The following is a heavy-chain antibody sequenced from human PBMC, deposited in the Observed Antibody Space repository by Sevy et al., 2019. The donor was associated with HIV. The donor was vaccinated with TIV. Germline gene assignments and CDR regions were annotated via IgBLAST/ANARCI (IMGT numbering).Heavy chain of an antibody. CDR3: ARDHLHWFDP. CDR1: GGSISSYY. Sequence: SETLSLTCTVSGGSISSYYWSWIRQPAGKGLEWIGRIYTSGSTNKNSSLQSRVTMSIDTSNNQFSLKLPSVTAADTAVYYCARDHLHWFDPWGQGTLVTVSS. CDR2: IYTSGST. J-gene: IGHJ5*02. V-gene: IGHV4-4*07.